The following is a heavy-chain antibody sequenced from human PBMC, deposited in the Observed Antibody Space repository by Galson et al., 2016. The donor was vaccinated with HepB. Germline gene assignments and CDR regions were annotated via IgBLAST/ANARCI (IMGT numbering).Heavy chain of an antibody. Sequence: SLRLSCAGSGFNFSNYAMTWVRQAPGKGLEWVAGVSASGAKTYYADSGEGRVTISKDNSKNTLYLHMNSLRAGDTAVYYCAKDLGNCVWGNYRYGGISDYWGQRTLVTVSS. J-gene: IGHJ4*02. CDR1: GFNFSNYA. V-gene: IGHV3-23*01. CDR3: AKDLGNCVWGNYRYGGISDY. D-gene: IGHD3-16*02. CDR2: VSASGAKT.